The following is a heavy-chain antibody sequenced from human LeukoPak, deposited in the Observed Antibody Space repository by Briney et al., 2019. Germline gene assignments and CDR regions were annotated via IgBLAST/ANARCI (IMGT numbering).Heavy chain of an antibody. V-gene: IGHV4-31*03. CDR3: ARHPYDSSGYYSDY. CDR1: GGSISSGGYY. J-gene: IGHJ4*02. CDR2: IYYSGST. D-gene: IGHD3-22*01. Sequence: SETLSLTCTVSGGSISSGGYYWSWIRQHPGKGLEWIGYIYYSGSTYYNPSLKSRVTISVDTSKNQFSLKLSSVTAADTAVYYCARHPYDSSGYYSDYWGQGTLVTVSS.